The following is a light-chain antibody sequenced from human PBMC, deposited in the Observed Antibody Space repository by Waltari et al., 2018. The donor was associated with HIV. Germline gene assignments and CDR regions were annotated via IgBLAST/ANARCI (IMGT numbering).Light chain of an antibody. Sequence: EIVLTQSPATLSLSPGERATLSCGASQTVSNNYLAWYQQKPGLAPRLLIYDASSRATGVPDRFSGSGSGTDYTLTIARLEPEDCAVYYCHQFGSSTSYTCGQGTKLEIK. V-gene: IGKV3D-20*01. CDR1: QTVSNNY. J-gene: IGKJ2*01. CDR3: HQFGSSTSYT. CDR2: DAS.